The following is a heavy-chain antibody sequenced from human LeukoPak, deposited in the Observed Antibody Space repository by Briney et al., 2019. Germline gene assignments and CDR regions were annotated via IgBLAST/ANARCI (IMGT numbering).Heavy chain of an antibody. J-gene: IGHJ4*02. CDR1: GYTFIDYY. V-gene: IGHV1-46*01. D-gene: IGHD5-24*01. CDR2: INPRGGST. Sequence: ASVKVSCKASGYTFIDYYMHWVRQAPGQGLEWMGIINPRGGSTNYAQNFQGRVTMTRDTSTSTLYIQRSSQTYEDTAVYYCARKRTDGYISYYFDYWGQGTLVTVSS. CDR3: ARKRTDGYISYYFDY.